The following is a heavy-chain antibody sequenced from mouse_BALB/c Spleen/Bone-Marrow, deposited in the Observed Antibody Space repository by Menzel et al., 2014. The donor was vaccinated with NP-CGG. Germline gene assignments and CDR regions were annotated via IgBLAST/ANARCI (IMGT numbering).Heavy chain of an antibody. CDR2: FNPYNDGT. J-gene: IGHJ2*01. Sequence: VHVKQSGPELVQPGASVRMSCKASGYTFTSYVMHWVKQKPGQGLEWIGYFNPYNDGTKYNEKFKGKATLTSDKSSSTAYMELSSPTSEDSAVYYCTRGATPDYWGQGTTLTVSS. CDR3: TRGATPDY. D-gene: IGHD3-1*01. CDR1: GYTFTSYV. V-gene: IGHV1-14*01.